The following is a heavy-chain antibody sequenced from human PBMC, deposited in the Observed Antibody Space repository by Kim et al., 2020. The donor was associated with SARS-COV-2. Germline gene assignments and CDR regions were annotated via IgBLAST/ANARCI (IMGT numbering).Heavy chain of an antibody. V-gene: IGHV4-34*01. D-gene: IGHD3-9*01. Sequence: SETLSLTCSVYGGSFSGYYWSWIRQPPGKGLEWIGEINHSGSTNYNPSLKSRVTISVDTSKNQFPRKLSSVTAADTAVYYCARVGGGILTGYSKYYFDYWGQGTLVTVSS. J-gene: IGHJ4*02. CDR3: ARVGGGILTGYSKYYFDY. CDR1: GGSFSGYY. CDR2: INHSGST.